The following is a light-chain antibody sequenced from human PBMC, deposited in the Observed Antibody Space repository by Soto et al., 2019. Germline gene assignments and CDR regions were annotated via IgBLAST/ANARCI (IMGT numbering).Light chain of an antibody. CDR1: SSDVGVYNY. J-gene: IGLJ1*01. Sequence: QSVLTQPASVSGSPGQSITISCTGTSSDVGVYNYVSWYQQHPGKAPKLMIYDVSNRPSGVSNRFSGSKSGNTASLTISGLKAEDEADYYCSSYTSSSTLLYVFGTGTKLTVL. CDR3: SSYTSSSTLLYV. V-gene: IGLV2-14*01. CDR2: DVS.